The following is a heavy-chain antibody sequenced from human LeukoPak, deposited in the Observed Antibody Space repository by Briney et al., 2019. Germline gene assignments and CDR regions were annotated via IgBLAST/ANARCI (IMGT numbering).Heavy chain of an antibody. V-gene: IGHV3-7*01. CDR2: IKPDGTVT. CDR1: GFTFSTSW. Sequence: GGSLRLSCEASGFTFSTSWMDWVRQAPGKGLEWVANIKPDGTVTTSVDSVKGRFTISRDNAKNSLYLQMNSLRAEDTAVYYCARLLVYNSGGEAFDHWGQGTLVTVSS. J-gene: IGHJ4*02. D-gene: IGHD1-20*01. CDR3: ARLLVYNSGGEAFDH.